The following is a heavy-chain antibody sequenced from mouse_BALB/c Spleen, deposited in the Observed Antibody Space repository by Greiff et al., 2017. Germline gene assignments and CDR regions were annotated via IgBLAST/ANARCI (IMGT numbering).Heavy chain of an antibody. CDR3: ARGDDDYDEKASDY. D-gene: IGHD2-4*01. Sequence: QVQLQQSGPELVKPGASVKMSCKASGYTFTSYYIHWVKQRPGQGLEWIGWIYPGDGSTKYNEKFKGKTTLTADKSSSTAYMLLSSLTSEDSAIYFCARGDDDYDEKASDYWGQGTTLTVSS. V-gene: IGHV1S56*01. J-gene: IGHJ2*01. CDR2: IYPGDGST. CDR1: GYTFTSYY.